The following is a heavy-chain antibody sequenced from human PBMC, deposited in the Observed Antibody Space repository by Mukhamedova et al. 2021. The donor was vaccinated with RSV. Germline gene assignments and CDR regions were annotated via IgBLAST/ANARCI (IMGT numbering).Heavy chain of an antibody. V-gene: IGHV4-39*01. J-gene: IGHJ4*02. CDR2: IHYSGST. D-gene: IGHD2-15*01. Sequence: GLEWLGSIHYSGSTYYSPSLKSRVTMSVDTSKNQFSLKLSSVTAADTAVYYCARRGYCSGGSCYEWSPGFDYWGQGTLVTVSS. CDR3: ARRGYCSGGSCYEWSPGFDY.